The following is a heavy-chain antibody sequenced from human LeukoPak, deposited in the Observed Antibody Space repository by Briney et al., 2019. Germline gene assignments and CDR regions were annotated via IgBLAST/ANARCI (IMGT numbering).Heavy chain of an antibody. V-gene: IGHV1-69*13. J-gene: IGHJ6*02. Sequence: GASVNVSCKASGGTFSSYAISWVRQAPGQGLEWMGGIIPIFGTANYAQKFQGRVTITADESTSTAYMELSSLRSEDTAVYYCARAPSRFYYYYGMDVWGQGTTVTVSS. CDR1: GGTFSSYA. CDR2: IIPIFGTA. CDR3: ARAPSRFYYYYGMDV.